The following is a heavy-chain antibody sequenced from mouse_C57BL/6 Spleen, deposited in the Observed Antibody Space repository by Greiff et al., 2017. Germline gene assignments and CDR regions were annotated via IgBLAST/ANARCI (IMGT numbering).Heavy chain of an antibody. J-gene: IGHJ3*01. CDR3: ARVMGYDGAWFAY. CDR2: IWSGGST. Sequence: VQLQQSGPGLVQPSQSLSITCTVSGFSLTSYGVHWVRQSPGKGLEWLGVIWSGGSTDYNADFISRLSISKDNSKSQVFLKMNSLQADDTAIYYCARVMGYDGAWFAYWGQGTLVTVSA. D-gene: IGHD2-2*01. V-gene: IGHV2-2*01. CDR1: GFSLTSYG.